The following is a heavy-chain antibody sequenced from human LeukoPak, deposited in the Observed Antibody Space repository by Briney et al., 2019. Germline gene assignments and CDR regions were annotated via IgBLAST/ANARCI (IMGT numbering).Heavy chain of an antibody. CDR1: GGSFSGYY. D-gene: IGHD3-22*01. CDR3: ARLGRYYHGNGYYPIYFDF. J-gene: IGHJ4*02. Sequence: NPSETLSLTCAVYGGSFSGYYWSWIRQPPGKGLEWIGEINHSRSTNYNPSLKSRVTISVDTSKNQFSLRLSSVTAADTAVYYCARLGRYYHGNGYYPIYFDFWGPGTLVTVSS. V-gene: IGHV4-34*01. CDR2: INHSRST.